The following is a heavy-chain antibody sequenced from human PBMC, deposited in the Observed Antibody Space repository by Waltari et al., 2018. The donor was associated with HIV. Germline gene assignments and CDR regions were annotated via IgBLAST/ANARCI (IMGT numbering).Heavy chain of an antibody. CDR1: KVNFENVW. CDR3: TTGGYPTEAFDI. J-gene: IGHJ3*02. CDR2: IKSKRDGGAT. D-gene: IGHD6-25*01. V-gene: IGHV3-15*01. Sequence: EVQVVESGGGLVKPGGSLRVSCASFKVNFENVWMTWVRQAPGKGLEWVGRIKSKRDGGATDYAASVKGRFVISRDDSQNTLYLQMSSLKTEDTAMYYCTTGGYPTEAFDIWGQGTMVTVSS.